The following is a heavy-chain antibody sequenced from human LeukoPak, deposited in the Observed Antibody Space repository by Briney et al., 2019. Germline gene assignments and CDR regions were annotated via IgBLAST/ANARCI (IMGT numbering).Heavy chain of an antibody. J-gene: IGHJ6*02. CDR1: GDSITSGTYY. CDR3: ARHAGGIAAAGISDGMDV. Sequence: SETLSLTCTVSGDSITSGTYYWGWIRQPPGKGLEWIGSIYYNGNTYYNPSLKSRVTISVDTSENQFPLKLSSVTAADTAVYYCARHAGGIAAAGISDGMDVWGQGTTVTVSS. D-gene: IGHD6-13*01. V-gene: IGHV4-39*01. CDR2: IYYNGNT.